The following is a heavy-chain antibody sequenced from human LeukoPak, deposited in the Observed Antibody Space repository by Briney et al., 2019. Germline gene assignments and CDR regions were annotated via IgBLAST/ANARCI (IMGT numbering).Heavy chain of an antibody. CDR2: MNPNSGNT. CDR3: ARASAARPWDDAFDI. Sequence: ASVKVSCKASGGTFSSYAISWVRQATGQGLEWMGWMNPNSGNTGYAQKFQGRVTITRNTSISTAYMELSSLRSEDTAVYYCARASAARPWDDAFDIWGQGTMVTVSS. CDR1: GGTFSSYA. J-gene: IGHJ3*02. D-gene: IGHD6-6*01. V-gene: IGHV1-8*03.